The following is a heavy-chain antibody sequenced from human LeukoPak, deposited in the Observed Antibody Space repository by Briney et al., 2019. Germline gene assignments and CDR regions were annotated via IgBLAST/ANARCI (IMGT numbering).Heavy chain of an antibody. CDR1: GYTFTGYY. D-gene: IGHD4-17*01. CDR2: INPNSGGT. J-gene: IGHJ4*02. Sequence: GASVKVSCKASGYTFTGYYMHWVRQAPGQGLEWMGWINPNSGGTNYAQKFQGRVTMTRDTSISTAYMELSRLRSDDTAVYYCARVTVTTFFALSNWGQGTLDTVSS. V-gene: IGHV1-2*02. CDR3: ARVTVTTFFALSN.